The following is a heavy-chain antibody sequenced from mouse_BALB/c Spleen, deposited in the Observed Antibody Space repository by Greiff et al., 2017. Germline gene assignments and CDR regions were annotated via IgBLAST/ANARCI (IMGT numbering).Heavy chain of an antibody. D-gene: IGHD1-1*01. CDR3: ARSVHYGSSDAMDY. J-gene: IGHJ4*01. CDR2: ISSGGST. CDR1: GFTFSSYA. V-gene: IGHV5-6-5*01. Sequence: EVQVVESGGGLVKPGGSLKLSCAASGFTFSSYAMSWVRQTPEKRLEWVASISSGGSTYYPDSVKGRFTISRDNARNILYLQMSSLRSEDTAMYYCARSVHYGSSDAMDYWGQGTSVTVSS.